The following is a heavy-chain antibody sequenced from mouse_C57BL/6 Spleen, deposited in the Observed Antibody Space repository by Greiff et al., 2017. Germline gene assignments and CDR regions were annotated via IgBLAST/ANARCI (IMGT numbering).Heavy chain of an antibody. V-gene: IGHV1-19*01. D-gene: IGHD1-2*01. Sequence: VHVKQSGPVLVKPGASVKMSCKASGYTFTDYYMNWVKQSHGKSLEWIGVINPYNGGTSYNQKFKGKATLTVDKSSSTAYMELNSLTSEDSAVYYCARDGYYDAMDYWGQGTSVTVSS. CDR2: INPYNGGT. CDR1: GYTFTDYY. CDR3: ARDGYYDAMDY. J-gene: IGHJ4*01.